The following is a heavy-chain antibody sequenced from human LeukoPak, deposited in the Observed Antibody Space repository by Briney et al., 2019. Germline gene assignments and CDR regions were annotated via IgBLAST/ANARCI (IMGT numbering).Heavy chain of an antibody. J-gene: IGHJ1*01. CDR2: INHSGST. D-gene: IGHD3-22*01. CDR1: GGSISSYY. CDR3: ARQYYYDGSGPFQH. Sequence: SETLSLTCTVSGGSISSYYWSWIRQPPGKGLEWIGEINHSGSTNYNPSLKSRVTMSVDTSKNQFSLKLSSVTAADTAVYYCARQYYYDGSGPFQHWGQGTLVTLSS. V-gene: IGHV4-34*01.